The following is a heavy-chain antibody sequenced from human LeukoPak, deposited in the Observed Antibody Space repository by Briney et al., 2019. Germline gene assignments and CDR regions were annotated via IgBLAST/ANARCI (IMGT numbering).Heavy chain of an antibody. J-gene: IGHJ6*02. CDR3: ARDPGSGWYHYYYGMDV. CDR1: GFTFSDYY. D-gene: IGHD6-19*01. Sequence: GGSLRLSCAASGFTFSDYYMSWIRQAPGKGLEWVSYISSSGSTIYNADSVKGRFTISRDNAKNSLYLQMNSLRAEDTAVYYCARDPGSGWYHYYYGMDVWGQGTTVTVSS. V-gene: IGHV3-11*01. CDR2: ISSSGSTI.